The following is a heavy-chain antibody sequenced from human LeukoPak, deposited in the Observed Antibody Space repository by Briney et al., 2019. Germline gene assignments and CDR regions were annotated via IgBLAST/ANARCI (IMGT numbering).Heavy chain of an antibody. Sequence: ASVKVSCKASGGTFSSYAISWVRQAPGQGLEWMGGTIPIFVTANYAQKFQGRVTITADESTSTAYMELSSLRSEDTAVYYCARDKGYNWNYPYFDYWGQGTLVTVSS. D-gene: IGHD1-7*01. CDR1: GGTFSSYA. J-gene: IGHJ4*02. V-gene: IGHV1-69*13. CDR3: ARDKGYNWNYPYFDY. CDR2: TIPIFVTA.